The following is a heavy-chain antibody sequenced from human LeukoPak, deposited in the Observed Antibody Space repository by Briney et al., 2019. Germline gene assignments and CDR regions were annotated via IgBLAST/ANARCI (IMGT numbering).Heavy chain of an antibody. D-gene: IGHD2-2*01. CDR1: GGTFSSYA. CDR2: IIPIFGTV. CDR3: ASLLGYCSSTSCYDYYYYMDV. J-gene: IGHJ6*03. V-gene: IGHV1-69*13. Sequence: ASVKVSCKASGGTFSSYAISWVRQAPGQGLEWMGGIIPIFGTVNYAQKFQGRVTITADESTSTAYMELSSLRSEDTAVYYCASLLGYCSSTSCYDYYYYMDVWGKGTTVTVSS.